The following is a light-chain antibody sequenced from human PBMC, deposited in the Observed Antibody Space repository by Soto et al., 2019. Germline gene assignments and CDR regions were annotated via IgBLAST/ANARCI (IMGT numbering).Light chain of an antibody. V-gene: IGLV8-61*01. CDR2: NSY. CDR3: LLFMSTGISL. J-gene: IGLJ3*02. Sequence: QTVVTQEPSFSVSPGGTITLTCGLSSGSVSTYNYPSWYQQTPGQAPRTLIYNSYSRSSGVPDRFSGSILGNKAALTISGAQADDESDYYCLLFMSTGISLFGGRTKVTVL. CDR1: SGSVSTYNY.